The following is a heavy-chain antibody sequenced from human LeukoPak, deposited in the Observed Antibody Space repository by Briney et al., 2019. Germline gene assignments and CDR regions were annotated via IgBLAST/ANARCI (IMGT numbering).Heavy chain of an antibody. CDR3: ARDLYGDYFDY. CDR2: INAGNENT. CDR1: GYTFRRYG. V-gene: IGHV1-3*01. J-gene: IGHJ4*02. D-gene: IGHD3-16*01. Sequence: ASVKVSCKASGYTFRRYGMHWVRQAPGQRLEWMGWINAGNENTKYSQKFQGRVSITRDTSASTAYMELSSLTSEDTAVYYCARDLYGDYFDYWGQGTLVTVPS.